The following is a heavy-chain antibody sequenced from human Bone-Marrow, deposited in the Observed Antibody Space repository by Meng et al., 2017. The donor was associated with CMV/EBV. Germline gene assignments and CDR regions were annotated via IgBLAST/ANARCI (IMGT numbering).Heavy chain of an antibody. J-gene: IGHJ5*02. CDR1: GGSVSSGSYY. CDR3: ARDFPGRAGTTPFALGLDP. D-gene: IGHD1-1*01. CDR2: IYYSGST. Sequence: SETLSLTCTVSGGSVSSGSYYWSWIRQPPGKGLEWIGYIYYSGSTNYNPSLKSRVTISVDTSKTQFSLKLSSVTAADTAVYYCARDFPGRAGTTPFALGLDPWGQGTRVTVYS. V-gene: IGHV4-61*01.